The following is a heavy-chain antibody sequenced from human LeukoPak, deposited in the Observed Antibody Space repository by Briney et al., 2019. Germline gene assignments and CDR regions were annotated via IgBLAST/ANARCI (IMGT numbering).Heavy chain of an antibody. CDR2: INHSGST. CDR1: GGSFSGYY. D-gene: IGHD6-19*01. J-gene: IGHJ3*02. Sequence: PSETLSLTCAVYGGSFSGYYWSWIRQPPGKGLEWIGEINHSGSTNYNPSLKSRVTISVDTSKNQFSLKLSSVTAADTAVYYCARGGSGGWYGDHDAFDIWGQGTMVTVSS. CDR3: ARGGSGGWYGDHDAFDI. V-gene: IGHV4-34*01.